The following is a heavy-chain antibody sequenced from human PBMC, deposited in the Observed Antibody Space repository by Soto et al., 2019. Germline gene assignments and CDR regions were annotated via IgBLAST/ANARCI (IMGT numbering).Heavy chain of an antibody. J-gene: IGHJ4*02. V-gene: IGHV3-30*18. CDR3: AKGLGYYGSGSYYPDY. D-gene: IGHD3-10*01. CDR2: ISYDGSNK. CDR1: GFTFSSYC. Sequence: TGGSLRLSCAASGFTFSSYCMHWVRQAPGKGLEWVAVISYDGSNKYYADSVKGRFTISRDNSKNTLYLQMNSLRAEDTAVYYCAKGLGYYGSGSYYPDYWGQGTLVTVSS.